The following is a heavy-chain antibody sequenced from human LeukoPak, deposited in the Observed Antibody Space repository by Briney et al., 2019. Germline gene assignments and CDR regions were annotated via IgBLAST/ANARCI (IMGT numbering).Heavy chain of an antibody. D-gene: IGHD6-19*01. CDR3: AKDMGSSGWYAPFDY. CDR1: GFIFSIYS. J-gene: IGHJ4*02. Sequence: PGGSLRLSCAASGFIFSIYSMNWVRQAPGKGLEWVSSISGSGTYTYYADSLKGRFTISRDNAKNSLYLQMNSLRAEDTALYYCAKDMGSSGWYAPFDYWGQGTLVTVSS. V-gene: IGHV3-21*04. CDR2: ISGSGTYT.